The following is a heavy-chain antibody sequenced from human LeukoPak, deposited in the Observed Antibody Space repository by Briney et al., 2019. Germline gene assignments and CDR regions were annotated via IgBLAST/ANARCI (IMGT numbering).Heavy chain of an antibody. J-gene: IGHJ3*01. CDR2: IWHDGSNK. CDR3: ARGSGTYQADGFDF. Sequence: GGSLRLSCAASGFSFSNYGMHWVRQAPGKGPEWVAVIWHDGSNKYYADSVKGRFTISRDNSKNTLYLQMNSLRPEDTAVYYCARGSGTYQADGFDFWGQGTMVTVSS. D-gene: IGHD1-26*01. V-gene: IGHV3-33*01. CDR1: GFSFSNYG.